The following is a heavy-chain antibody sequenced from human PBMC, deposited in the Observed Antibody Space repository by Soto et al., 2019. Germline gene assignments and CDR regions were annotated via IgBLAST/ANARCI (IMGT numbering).Heavy chain of an antibody. CDR2: IYWDDDK. CDR3: ALQYYGSGGRRSGMVV. CDR1: GFSLSTSGVG. V-gene: IGHV2-5*02. Sequence: QITLKESGPTLVKPTQTLTLTCTFSGFSLSTSGVGVGWIRQPPGKALEWLALIYWDDDKRYSPSLKSRLTITKDTSKNPVVLTMTNMDPVDTATYYCALQYYGSGGRRSGMVVWGKGTTVTVSS. J-gene: IGHJ6*04. D-gene: IGHD3-10*01.